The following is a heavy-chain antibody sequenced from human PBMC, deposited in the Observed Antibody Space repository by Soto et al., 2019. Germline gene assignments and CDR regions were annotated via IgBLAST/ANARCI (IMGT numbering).Heavy chain of an antibody. D-gene: IGHD2-21*02. CDR3: VRDIYCGGDCYDALDI. Sequence: EVQLVESGGGLVQPGGSLRLSCAASGFTFSSYWMHWVRQPPGKGLMWVSRINDDGSRTTYADSVKGRFTSSRANAQTTLSVQMTRVRAGDTAVYYCVRDIYCGGDCYDALDIWGQGTMVTVSS. J-gene: IGHJ3*02. V-gene: IGHV3-74*01. CDR1: GFTFSSYW. CDR2: INDDGSRT.